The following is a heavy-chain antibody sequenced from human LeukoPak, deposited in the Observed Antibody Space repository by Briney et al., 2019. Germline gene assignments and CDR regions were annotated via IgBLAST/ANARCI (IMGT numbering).Heavy chain of an antibody. CDR2: IRSKAYGGTT. Sequence: PGGSLRLSCRTSGFTFGDYAMSWVRQAPGKGLEWVGVIRSKAYGGTTEYVASVKGRFTISRDGSKSIAYLQMNSLTTEVTSVYYRSRGGYYYYYYMDVWGKGTTVTVSS. V-gene: IGHV3-49*04. J-gene: IGHJ6*03. D-gene: IGHD3-16*01. CDR3: SRGGYYYYYYMDV. CDR1: GFTFGDYA.